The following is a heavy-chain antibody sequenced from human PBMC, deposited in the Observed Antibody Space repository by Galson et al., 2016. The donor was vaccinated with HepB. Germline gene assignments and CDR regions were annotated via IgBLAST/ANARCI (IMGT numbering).Heavy chain of an antibody. CDR3: ASQSGWFGEFFSS. D-gene: IGHD3-10*01. Sequence: SETLFLTCTVSGGSISSKSHYWGCIRQPPGKGLEWIGTIYYSGTTYYNPTLKSRVTISVDTSKNQFSLTLNSVTAADTAVYYCASQSGWFGEFFSSWGQGTMITVSS. CDR1: GGSISSKSHY. V-gene: IGHV4-39*07. J-gene: IGHJ5*02. CDR2: IYYSGTT.